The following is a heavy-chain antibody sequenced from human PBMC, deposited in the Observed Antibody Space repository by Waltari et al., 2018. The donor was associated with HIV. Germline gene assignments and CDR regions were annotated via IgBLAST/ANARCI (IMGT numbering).Heavy chain of an antibody. V-gene: IGHV3-74*01. J-gene: IGHJ4*02. CDR3: TRDDPGPTPIDF. CDR1: GFSFNNYW. D-gene: IGHD2-15*01. CDR2: LVPDGANV. Sequence: EVQLAESGGGLVQPGGSLRLSCLASGFSFNNYWMHWVRQAPGKGLIWVAQLVPDGANVRYADSVKGRFIISRDNAKNTLYLQMNSLRAEDTAVYYCTRDDPGPTPIDFWGQGTLVTVSP.